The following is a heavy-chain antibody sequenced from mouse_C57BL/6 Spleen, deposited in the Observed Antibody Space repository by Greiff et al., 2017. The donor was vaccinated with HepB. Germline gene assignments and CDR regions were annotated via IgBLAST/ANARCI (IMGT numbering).Heavy chain of an antibody. Sequence: VKLMESGAELVRPGASVTLSCKASGYTFTDYEMHWVKQTPVHGLEWIGAIDPETGGTAYNQKFKGKAILTADKSSSTAYMELRSLTSEDSAVYYCTRSAPYGSPFAYWGQGTLVTVSA. CDR3: TRSAPYGSPFAY. CDR2: IDPETGGT. V-gene: IGHV1-15*01. CDR1: GYTFTDYE. J-gene: IGHJ3*01. D-gene: IGHD1-1*01.